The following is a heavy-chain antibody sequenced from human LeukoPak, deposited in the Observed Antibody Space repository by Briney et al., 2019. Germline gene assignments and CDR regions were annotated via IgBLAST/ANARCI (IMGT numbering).Heavy chain of an antibody. J-gene: IGHJ4*02. Sequence: GGSLRLSCAASGFTFSSYWMSWVRQAPGKGLEWVANIKQDGSEKYYVDSVKGRFTISRDNSKNTLYLQMNSLRAEDTAVYYCASPLRGYCSSTSCYSLWGQGTLVTVSS. V-gene: IGHV3-7*01. CDR3: ASPLRGYCSSTSCYSL. CDR2: IKQDGSEK. D-gene: IGHD2-2*01. CDR1: GFTFSSYW.